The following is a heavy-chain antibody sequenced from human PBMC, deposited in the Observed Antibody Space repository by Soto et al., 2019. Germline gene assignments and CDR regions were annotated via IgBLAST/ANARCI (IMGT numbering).Heavy chain of an antibody. CDR3: ARDFGDFWSGQGYYGMEV. CDR1: GYTFTSYG. D-gene: IGHD3-3*01. Sequence: ASVKVSCKASGYTFTSYGISWVRQAPGQGLEWMGWISAYNGNTNYAQKLQGRVTMTTDTSTSTAYMELRSLRSDDTAVYYCARDFGDFWSGQGYYGMEVWGQGTTVTVSS. J-gene: IGHJ6*02. V-gene: IGHV1-18*01. CDR2: ISAYNGNT.